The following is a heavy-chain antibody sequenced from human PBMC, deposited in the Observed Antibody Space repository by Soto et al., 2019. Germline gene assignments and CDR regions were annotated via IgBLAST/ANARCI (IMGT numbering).Heavy chain of an antibody. J-gene: IGHJ5*02. V-gene: IGHV3-23*01. Sequence: PGGSLRLSCAASGFTFDNYAMSWVRQAPGKGLEWVSGVSGGGAATYYADSVRGRFTISRDISKNILFLQMNNLRAEDSAIYYCARELPPDLWGQGTLVTVSS. D-gene: IGHD1-7*01. CDR3: ARELPPDL. CDR1: GFTFDNYA. CDR2: VSGGGAAT.